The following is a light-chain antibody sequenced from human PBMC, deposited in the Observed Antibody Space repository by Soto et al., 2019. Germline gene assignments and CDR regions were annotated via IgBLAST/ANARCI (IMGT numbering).Light chain of an antibody. J-gene: IGKJ2*01. CDR1: QSIRSG. CDR3: QQYNSYSGYT. Sequence: DIQMTQSPSTLSASVGDRVTITCRASQSIRSGVAWYQQKPGKAPKLLLYKASSLESEVPTRLSGSGSGTEFALTISRHQPDDVATYNYQQYNSYSGYTFGQGTKMEIK. V-gene: IGKV1-5*03. CDR2: KAS.